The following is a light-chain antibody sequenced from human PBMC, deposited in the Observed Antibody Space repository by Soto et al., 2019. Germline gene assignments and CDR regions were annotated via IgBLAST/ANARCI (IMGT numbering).Light chain of an antibody. Sequence: EIVLTQSPGTLSLSPGERATLSCRASQSVSSNYLAWYQQKPGQAPMLLICGASSRATGIPDRFSGSGSGTDFTLTISRLEPEDFAVYYCQQYGSPPMYTFGQGTKLEIK. CDR1: QSVSSNY. CDR3: QQYGSPPMYT. CDR2: GAS. V-gene: IGKV3-20*01. J-gene: IGKJ2*01.